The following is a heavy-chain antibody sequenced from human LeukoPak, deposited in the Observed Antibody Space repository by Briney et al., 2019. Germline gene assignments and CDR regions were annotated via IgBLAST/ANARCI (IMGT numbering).Heavy chain of an antibody. D-gene: IGHD6-19*01. V-gene: IGHV3-66*01. CDR1: GFTVSSSY. Sequence: GGSLRLSCAASGFTVSSSYMSWVRQAPGKGLEWVSVIYTDGRTYYADSVKGRFTISRDNSKNTLYLQMNSLRAEDTAIYFCAKDKGWGLDYWGQGTLVSVSS. CDR2: IYTDGRT. CDR3: AKDKGWGLDY. J-gene: IGHJ4*02.